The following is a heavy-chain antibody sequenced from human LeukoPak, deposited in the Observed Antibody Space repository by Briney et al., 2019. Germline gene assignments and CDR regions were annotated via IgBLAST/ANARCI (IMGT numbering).Heavy chain of an antibody. Sequence: GESLKISCKGSGYSFTSYWIGWVRQMPGKGLEWMGIIHPPDSDTRYSPSFQGQVTISADKSISTASLQWNSLKASDTAMYYCARWGGYCSGGSCYPLYYFASWGQGTLVTVSS. V-gene: IGHV5-51*01. CDR1: GYSFTSYW. J-gene: IGHJ4*02. CDR2: IHPPDSDT. CDR3: ARWGGYCSGGSCYPLYYFAS. D-gene: IGHD2-15*01.